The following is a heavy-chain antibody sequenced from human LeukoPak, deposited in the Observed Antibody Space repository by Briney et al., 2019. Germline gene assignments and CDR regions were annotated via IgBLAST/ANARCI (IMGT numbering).Heavy chain of an antibody. J-gene: IGHJ3*02. CDR1: GFIFSSYS. V-gene: IGHV3-21*05. CDR2: IGIRSSDT. D-gene: IGHD3-16*01. CDR3: ARDHVWALDI. Sequence: PGGSLRLSCAASGFIFSSYSMNWVRQAPGKGLEWVSYIGIRSSDTYYADSVKGRFTISRDNARNSLYLQMNTLRADDTAIYYCARDHVWALDIWGQGIMVTVSS.